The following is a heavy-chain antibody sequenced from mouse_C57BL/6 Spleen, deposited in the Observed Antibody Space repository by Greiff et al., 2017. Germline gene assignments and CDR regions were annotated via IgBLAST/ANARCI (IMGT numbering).Heavy chain of an antibody. CDR3: ARDRDYGSSYDAY. CDR1: GYSITSGYY. J-gene: IGHJ3*01. V-gene: IGHV3-6*01. D-gene: IGHD1-1*01. Sequence: ESGPGLVKPSQSLSLTCSVTGYSITSGYYWNWIRQFPGNKLEWMGYISYDGSNNYNPSLKNRISITRDTSKNQFFLKLNSVTTEDTATYYCARDRDYGSSYDAYWGQGTLVTVSA. CDR2: ISYDGSN.